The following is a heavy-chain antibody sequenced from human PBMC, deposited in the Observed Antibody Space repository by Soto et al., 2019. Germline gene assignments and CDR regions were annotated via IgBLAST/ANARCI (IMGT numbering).Heavy chain of an antibody. CDR2: ISSSSSYI. D-gene: IGHD3-10*01. Sequence: EVQLVESGGGLVKPGGSLRLSCAASGFTFSSYSMNWVRQAPGKGLEWVSSISSSSSYIYYADSVKGRFTISRDNAKNSLYLQMNSLRAEDTAVYYCARGGNCYGSGSYYITRLFDYWGQGTLVTVSS. CDR1: GFTFSSYS. V-gene: IGHV3-21*01. CDR3: ARGGNCYGSGSYYITRLFDY. J-gene: IGHJ4*02.